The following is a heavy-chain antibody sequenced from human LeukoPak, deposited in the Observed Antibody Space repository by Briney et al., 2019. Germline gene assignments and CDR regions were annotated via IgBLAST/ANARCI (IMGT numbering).Heavy chain of an antibody. V-gene: IGHV1-2*06. D-gene: IGHD2-2*02. CDR2: INPNSGGT. CDR3: ARPVVPAAIYFDY. CDR1: GYTLTGYY. J-gene: IGHJ4*02. Sequence: ASVKVSCKASGYTLTGYYMHWVRQAPGQGLEWMGRINPNSGGTNYAQKFQGRVTMTRDTSISTAYMELSRLRSDDTAVYYCARPVVPAAIYFDYWGQGTLVTVSS.